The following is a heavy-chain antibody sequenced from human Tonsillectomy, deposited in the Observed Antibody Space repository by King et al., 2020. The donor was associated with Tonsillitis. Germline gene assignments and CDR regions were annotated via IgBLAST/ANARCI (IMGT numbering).Heavy chain of an antibody. CDR1: GYTFPSYY. D-gene: IGHD3-22*01. Sequence: KASGYTFPSYYMHWVRHAPGQGLEWIGIINPSGGSTSYAQKFQGRVTMTRDTSTSTVYMELSRLRSEDTAVYYCARGGNYYDSRGYHNMYYYYGMDVWRQGTTVTVSS. V-gene: IGHV1-46*03. CDR2: INPSGGST. CDR3: ARGGNYYDSRGYHNMYYYYGMDV. J-gene: IGHJ6*02.